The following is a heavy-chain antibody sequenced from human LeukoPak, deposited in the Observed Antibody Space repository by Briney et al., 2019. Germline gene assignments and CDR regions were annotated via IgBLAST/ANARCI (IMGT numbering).Heavy chain of an antibody. CDR1: GFTFSSYW. CDR2: IKQDGSEK. CDR3: ARESIAARQAPYFDY. V-gene: IGHV3-7*01. J-gene: IGHJ4*02. D-gene: IGHD6-6*01. Sequence: GGSLRLSCAASGFTFSSYWMSWVRQAPGKGLEWVANIKQDGSEKYYVDSVKGRFTISRDNAKNSLYLQMNSLRAEDTAVYCCARESIAARQAPYFDYWGQGTLVTVSS.